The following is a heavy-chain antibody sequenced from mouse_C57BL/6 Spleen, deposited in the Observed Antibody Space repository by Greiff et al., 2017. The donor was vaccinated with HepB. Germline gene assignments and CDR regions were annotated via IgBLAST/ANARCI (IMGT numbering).Heavy chain of an antibody. Sequence: EVQLQQSGPELVKPGASVKISCKASGYTFTDYNMHWVKQSHGKSLEWIGYINPNNGGTSYNQKFKGKATLTVNKSSSTAYMELRSLTSEDSAVYYCARSYDGYSWFAYWGQGTLVTVSA. V-gene: IGHV1-22*01. CDR2: INPNNGGT. CDR3: ARSYDGYSWFAY. J-gene: IGHJ3*01. D-gene: IGHD2-3*01. CDR1: GYTFTDYN.